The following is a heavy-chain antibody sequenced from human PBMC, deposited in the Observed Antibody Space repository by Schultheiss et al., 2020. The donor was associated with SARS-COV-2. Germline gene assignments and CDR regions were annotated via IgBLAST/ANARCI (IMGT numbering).Heavy chain of an antibody. CDR1: GFTFSSYA. CDR3: ARDPLAASGAFDY. V-gene: IGHV3-48*01. J-gene: IGHJ4*02. D-gene: IGHD6-13*01. Sequence: GESLKISCAASGFTFSSYAMNWVRQAPGKGLEWISYISGTDSIIYYADSVKGRFTISRDNAKNLLYLQMNSLRAEDTAVYYCARDPLAASGAFDYWGQGTLVTVSS. CDR2: ISGTDSII.